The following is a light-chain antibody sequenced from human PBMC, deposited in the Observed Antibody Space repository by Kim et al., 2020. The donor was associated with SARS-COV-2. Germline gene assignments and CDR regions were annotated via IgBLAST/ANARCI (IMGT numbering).Light chain of an antibody. CDR3: QQDYDYRLT. V-gene: IGKV1-6*01. J-gene: IGKJ4*01. Sequence: AIQMTQSPSSLAASVGDRVTITCRASQGIRNDLGWYQQKPGRAPNLLIYATSTLQSGVPSRFSGSGSGTDFTLTISSLQPEDVATYSCQQDYDYRLTFAGETKVEIK. CDR2: ATS. CDR1: QGIRND.